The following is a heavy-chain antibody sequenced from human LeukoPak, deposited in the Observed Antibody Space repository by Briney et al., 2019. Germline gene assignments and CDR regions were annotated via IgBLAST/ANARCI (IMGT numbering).Heavy chain of an antibody. Sequence: PGGSLRLSCAASGFTFSNAWMSWVRQAPGKGLEWVSRIRSKTDGGTTDYAAPVKGRFTISRDDSKNTLYLQMNSLKTEDTAVYYCTTDLYDILTDRFYYYYGMDVWGKGTTVTVSS. CDR2: IRSKTDGGTT. V-gene: IGHV3-15*01. D-gene: IGHD3-9*01. CDR3: TTDLYDILTDRFYYYYGMDV. J-gene: IGHJ6*04. CDR1: GFTFSNAW.